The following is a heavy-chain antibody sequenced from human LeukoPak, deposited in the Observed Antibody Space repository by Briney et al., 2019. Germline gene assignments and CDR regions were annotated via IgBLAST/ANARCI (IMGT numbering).Heavy chain of an antibody. CDR1: GGSISSYY. J-gene: IGHJ4*02. D-gene: IGHD2/OR15-2a*01. V-gene: IGHV4-59*08. CDR3: AGHHPRNTVDF. Sequence: SETLSLTCTVSGGSISSYYWSWIRQPPGKGLEWIGYISYSGSTNYNPSLKSRVTISLDTSKNQFSLKLSSVTAADTAVYYCAGHHPRNTVDFWGQGTLITVSS. CDR2: ISYSGST.